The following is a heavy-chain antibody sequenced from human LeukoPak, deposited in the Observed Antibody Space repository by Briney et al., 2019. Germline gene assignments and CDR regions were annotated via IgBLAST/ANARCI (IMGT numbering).Heavy chain of an antibody. Sequence: SETLSLTCTVSGYSISSGYYWSWIRQPAGKGLEWIGRIYTSGSTNYNPSLKSRVTMSVDTSKNQFSLKLSSVTAADTAVYYCARDRDGYNYYYYYMDVWGKGTTVTISS. V-gene: IGHV4-4*07. CDR2: IYTSGST. CDR1: GYSISSGYY. CDR3: ARDRDGYNYYYYYMDV. J-gene: IGHJ6*03. D-gene: IGHD5-24*01.